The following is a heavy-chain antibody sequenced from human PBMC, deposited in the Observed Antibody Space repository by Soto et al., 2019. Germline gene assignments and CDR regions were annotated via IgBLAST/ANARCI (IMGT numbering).Heavy chain of an antibody. V-gene: IGHV3-23*01. Sequence: GGSLRLSCAASGFTFSSYAMSWVRQAPGKGLEWVSAISGSGGSTYYADYVKGRFTISRDNSKNTLYLQMNSLRAEDTAVYYCAKDSIPIWFGASDYYYGMDVWGQGTTVTVSS. J-gene: IGHJ6*02. CDR2: ISGSGGST. CDR1: GFTFSSYA. CDR3: AKDSIPIWFGASDYYYGMDV. D-gene: IGHD3-10*01.